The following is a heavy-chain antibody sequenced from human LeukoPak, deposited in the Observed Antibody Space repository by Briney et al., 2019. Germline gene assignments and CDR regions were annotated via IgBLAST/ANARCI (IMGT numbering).Heavy chain of an antibody. V-gene: IGHV4-34*01. CDR2: INHSGST. Sequence: SETLSLTCAVYGGSFSGYYWSWIRQPPGRGLEWIGEINHSGSTNYNPSLKSRVTISVDTSKNQFSLKLSSVTAADTAVYYCARPYSLGYSYYMDVWGKGTTVTVSS. CDR3: ARPYSLGYSYYMDV. J-gene: IGHJ6*03. CDR1: GGSFSGYY. D-gene: IGHD5-18*01.